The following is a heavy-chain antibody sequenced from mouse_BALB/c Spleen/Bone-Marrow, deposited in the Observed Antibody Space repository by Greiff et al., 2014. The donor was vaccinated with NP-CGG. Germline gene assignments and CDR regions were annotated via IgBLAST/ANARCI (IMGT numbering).Heavy chain of an antibody. CDR3: ASYVYGYYFDY. V-gene: IGHV14-3*02. CDR2: IDPANGNT. D-gene: IGHD2-2*01. CDR1: GFNIKDTY. Sequence: VQLQRSGAELVKPGASVKLSCTASGFNIKDTYMHWVKQRPEQGLEWIGRIDPANGNTKYDPKFQGKASITADTSSNTAYLQLSSLTSEDTAVYYCASYVYGYYFDYWGQGTTLTVSS. J-gene: IGHJ2*01.